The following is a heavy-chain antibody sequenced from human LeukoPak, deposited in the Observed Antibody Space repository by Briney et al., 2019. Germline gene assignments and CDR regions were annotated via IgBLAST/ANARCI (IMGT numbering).Heavy chain of an antibody. J-gene: IGHJ4*02. V-gene: IGHV3-20*04. D-gene: IGHD5-12*01. CDR2: INRNGIST. CDR3: ARGPSGYYYFED. Sequence: PGGSLRLSCAASGFSFGTYGTTWVRQVPGKGLEWVSGINRNGISTLYADSVKGRFTISRDNAKNSLYLQMNSLRAEDTALYYCARGPSGYYYFEDWGQGTLVTVSS. CDR1: GFSFGTYG.